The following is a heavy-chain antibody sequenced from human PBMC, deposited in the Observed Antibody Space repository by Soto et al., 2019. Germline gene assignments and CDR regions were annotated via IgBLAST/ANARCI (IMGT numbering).Heavy chain of an antibody. V-gene: IGHV4-34*01. CDR3: ASDKITGLFDY. CDR1: GGSFSGYY. CDR2: INHSGST. Sequence: VQLQQWGAGLLKPSETLSLTCAVYGGSFSGYYWTWIRQPPGTGLEWIGEINHSGSTNYNPSLKSRVTISVDTSKNPFSLKLTSVTAADTALYYCASDKITGLFDYWGQGTPVTVSS. J-gene: IGHJ4*02. D-gene: IGHD2-8*02.